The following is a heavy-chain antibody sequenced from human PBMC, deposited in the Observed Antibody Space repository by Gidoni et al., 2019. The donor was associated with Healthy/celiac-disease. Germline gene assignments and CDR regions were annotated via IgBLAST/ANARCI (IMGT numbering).Heavy chain of an antibody. D-gene: IGHD3-22*01. CDR2: INHSGST. J-gene: IGHJ3*02. CDR3: ARRTMIVVVSAARAFDI. CDR1: GGSFSGYY. V-gene: IGHV4-34*01. Sequence: QVQLQQWGAGLLKPSATLSLTCAVYGGSFSGYYWSWIRQPPGKGLEWIGEINHSGSTNYNPSLKSRVTISVDTSKNQFSLKLSSVTAADTAVYYCARRTMIVVVSAARAFDIWGQGTMVTVSS.